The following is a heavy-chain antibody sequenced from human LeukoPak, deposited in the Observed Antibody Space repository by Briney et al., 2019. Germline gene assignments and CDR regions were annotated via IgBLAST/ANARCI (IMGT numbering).Heavy chain of an antibody. J-gene: IGHJ4*02. D-gene: IGHD5-12*01. V-gene: IGHV3-9*01. CDR3: AKDRTYSAYAALDY. CDR1: GFTFDDYS. Sequence: PGRSLRLSCAASGFTFDDYSMHWVRQAPGKGLEWVSGISWNSGSAGYAGSVKGRFTISRDSAKNSLYLQMNSLRTEDTALYYCAKDRTYSAYAALDYWGQGTLVTVSS. CDR2: ISWNSGSA.